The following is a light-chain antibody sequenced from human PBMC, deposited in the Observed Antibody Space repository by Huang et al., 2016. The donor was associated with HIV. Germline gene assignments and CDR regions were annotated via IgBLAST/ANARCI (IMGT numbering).Light chain of an antibody. CDR3: QQYNNWPRT. CDR1: QSVSSN. CDR2: AAS. Sequence: EIVMTQSPATLSVSSGERATLSCRASQSVSSNLAWYQQKPGQAPRCLIYAASTRATCIPGRFSGSGSGTEFNLTISSLQSEDFAVYYCQQYNNWPRTFGQGTKVEIK. J-gene: IGKJ1*01. V-gene: IGKV3-15*01.